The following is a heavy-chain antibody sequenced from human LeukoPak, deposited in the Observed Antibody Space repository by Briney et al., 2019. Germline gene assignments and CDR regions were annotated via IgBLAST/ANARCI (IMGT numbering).Heavy chain of an antibody. CDR3: ARDHREFGGVIATDHNWFDP. CDR1: GYTFTGYY. CDR2: INPNSGGT. J-gene: IGHJ5*02. V-gene: IGHV1-2*02. Sequence: ASVKVSCKASGYTFTGYYMHWVRQAPGQGLEWMGCINPNSGGTNYAQKFQGRVTMTRDTSISTAYMELSRLRSDDTAVYYCARDHREFGGVIATDHNWFDPWGQGTLVTVSS. D-gene: IGHD3-16*02.